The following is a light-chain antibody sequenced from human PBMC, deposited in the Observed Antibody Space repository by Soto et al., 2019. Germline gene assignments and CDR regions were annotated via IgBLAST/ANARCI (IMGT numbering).Light chain of an antibody. J-gene: IGLJ2*01. V-gene: IGLV2-14*01. Sequence: HSALTQPASVSGSPGQSITISCTGTSSDVGGYNYVSWYQQHPGKAPKLMIYDVSNRPSGVSNRFSGSKSGNTASLTLSGLQAEDDADYYCSSYTSSSTLLVFGGGTKLTVL. CDR2: DVS. CDR3: SSYTSSSTLLV. CDR1: SSDVGGYNY.